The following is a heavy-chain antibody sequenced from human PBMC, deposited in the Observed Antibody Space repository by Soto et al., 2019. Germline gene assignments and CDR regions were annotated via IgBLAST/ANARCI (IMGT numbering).Heavy chain of an antibody. Sequence: ASVKVACKASGGTFSSYAISWVRQAPGQGLEWMGGIIPIFGTANYAQKFQGRVTITADESTSTAYMELSSLRSEETAVYYCARLGYSSSVYYGMDVWGQGSTVTVS. D-gene: IGHD6-13*01. J-gene: IGHJ6*02. CDR2: IIPIFGTA. V-gene: IGHV1-69*13. CDR1: GGTFSSYA. CDR3: ARLGYSSSVYYGMDV.